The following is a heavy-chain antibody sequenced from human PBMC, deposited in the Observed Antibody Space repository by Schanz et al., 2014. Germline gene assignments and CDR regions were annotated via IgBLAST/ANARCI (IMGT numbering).Heavy chain of an antibody. J-gene: IGHJ3*02. CDR3: TRGGYSYALSAFDI. CDR1: GYTFISYG. CDR2: INPNSGDT. V-gene: IGHV1-18*01. D-gene: IGHD5-18*01. Sequence: QVQLVQSGGEMKKPGASVKVSCKASGYTFISYGISWVRQAPGQGLEWMGWINPNSGDTNYAQKLQGRVTVTTDTSTSTVYMELRSLRSDDTALYYCTRGGYSYALSAFDIWGQGTMVTVSS.